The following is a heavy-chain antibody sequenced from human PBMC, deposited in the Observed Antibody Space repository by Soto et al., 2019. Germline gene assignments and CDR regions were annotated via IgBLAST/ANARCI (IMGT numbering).Heavy chain of an antibody. CDR2: ISGSGGST. V-gene: IGHV3-23*01. CDR3: AKASYGSGSYDYYYGMDV. J-gene: IGHJ6*02. Sequence: EVQLLESGGGLVQPGGSLRLSCAASGFTFSSYAMSWVRQAPGKGLEWVSAISGSGGSTYYADSVKGRFTISRDNSKNTLYLQMNSLRAEDTAVYYCAKASYGSGSYDYYYGMDVWGQGTTVTVSS. D-gene: IGHD3-10*01. CDR1: GFTFSSYA.